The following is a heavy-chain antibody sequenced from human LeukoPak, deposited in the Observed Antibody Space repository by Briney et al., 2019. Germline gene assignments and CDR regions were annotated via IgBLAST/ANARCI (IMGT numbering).Heavy chain of an antibody. J-gene: IGHJ4*02. V-gene: IGHV4-34*01. CDR3: ARGSQSLGYCSGGSCRAKIFDY. CDR1: GGSFSGYY. CDR2: INHSGST. Sequence: SETLSLTCAVYGGSFSGYYWSWIRQPPGKGLEWIGEINHSGSTNYNPSLKSRVTISVDTSKNQFSLKLSSVTAADTAVYYCARGSQSLGYCSGGSCRAKIFDYWGQGALVTVSS. D-gene: IGHD2-15*01.